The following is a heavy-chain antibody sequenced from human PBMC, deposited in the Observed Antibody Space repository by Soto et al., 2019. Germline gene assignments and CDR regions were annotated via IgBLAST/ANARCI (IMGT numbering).Heavy chain of an antibody. Sequence: GGSLRLSCAASGFTFSSYAMSWVRQAPGKGLEWVSAISGSGGSTYYADSVKGRFTISRDNSKNTLYLQMNSLRAEDTAVYYCAKVPGQDHHNWNYQYTNWFDPWGQGTLVTVSS. V-gene: IGHV3-23*01. CDR3: AKVPGQDHHNWNYQYTNWFDP. J-gene: IGHJ5*02. CDR1: GFTFSSYA. D-gene: IGHD1-7*01. CDR2: ISGSGGST.